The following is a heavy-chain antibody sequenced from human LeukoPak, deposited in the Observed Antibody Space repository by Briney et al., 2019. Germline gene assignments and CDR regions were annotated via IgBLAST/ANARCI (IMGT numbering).Heavy chain of an antibody. V-gene: IGHV4-34*01. D-gene: IGHD5-24*01. CDR2: INHSGST. J-gene: IGHJ4*02. CDR3: ARAGEMPTTGKAYFDY. Sequence: GSLRLSCAASGFTFSSYEMNWVRQPPGKGLEWIGEINHSGSTNYNPSLKSRVTISVDTSKNQFSLKLRSVTAADTALYYCARAGEMPTTGKAYFDYWGQGTLVTVSS. CDR1: GFTFSSYE.